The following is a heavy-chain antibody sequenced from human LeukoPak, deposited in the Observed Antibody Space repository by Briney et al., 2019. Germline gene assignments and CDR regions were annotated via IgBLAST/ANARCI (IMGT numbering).Heavy chain of an antibody. CDR2: ITSSGTYT. J-gene: IGHJ4*02. D-gene: IGHD1-26*01. CDR1: GFTFSNYN. Sequence: GGSLRLSCADSGFTFSNYNMNWVRQAPGKAMEWVSSITSSGTYTFYADSVKGRFTISRDNSKNTLYLQMNSLRAEDTALYYCARDKDVGATLFDYWGQGTLVTVSS. V-gene: IGHV3-21*01. CDR3: ARDKDVGATLFDY.